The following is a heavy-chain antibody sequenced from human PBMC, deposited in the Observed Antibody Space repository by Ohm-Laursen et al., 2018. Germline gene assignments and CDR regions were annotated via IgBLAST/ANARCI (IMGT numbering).Heavy chain of an antibody. D-gene: IGHD2-8*01. CDR2: INHSGST. J-gene: IGHJ6*02. V-gene: IGHV4-34*01. CDR3: ASHCTNGVCYPPYYYGMDV. Sequence: SQTLSLTCTVYGGSFSGYYWSWIRQPPGKGLEWIGEINHSGSTNYNPSLKSRVTISVDTSKNQFSLKLSSVTAADTAVYYCASHCTNGVCYPPYYYGMDVWGQGTMVTVSS. CDR1: GGSFSGYY.